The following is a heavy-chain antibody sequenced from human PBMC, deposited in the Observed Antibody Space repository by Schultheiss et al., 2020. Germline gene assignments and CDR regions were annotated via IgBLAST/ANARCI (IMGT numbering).Heavy chain of an antibody. CDR3: ARDPTQWRPDH. V-gene: IGHV1-69*05. CDR2: IIPIFGTA. J-gene: IGHJ1*01. D-gene: IGHD6-19*01. Sequence: SVKVSCKASGGTFSSYAISWVRQAPGQGLEWMGGIIPIFGTANYAQKFQGRVTMTTDTSTSTAYMELRSLRSDDTAVYFCARDPTQWRPDHWGQGTLVTVSS. CDR1: GGTFSSYA.